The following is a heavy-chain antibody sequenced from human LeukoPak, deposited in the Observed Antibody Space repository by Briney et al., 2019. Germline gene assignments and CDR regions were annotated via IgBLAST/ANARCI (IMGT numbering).Heavy chain of an antibody. CDR3: ARDASLSSSSYFDY. J-gene: IGHJ4*02. V-gene: IGHV1-2*02. D-gene: IGHD6-6*01. CDR1: GYTFTGYY. Sequence: ASVKVSCKASGYTFTGYYMHRVRQAPGQGLEWMGWINPNSGGTNYAQKFQGRVTMTRDTSISTAYMELSRLRSDDTAVYYCARDASLSSSSYFDYWGQGTLVTVSS. CDR2: INPNSGGT.